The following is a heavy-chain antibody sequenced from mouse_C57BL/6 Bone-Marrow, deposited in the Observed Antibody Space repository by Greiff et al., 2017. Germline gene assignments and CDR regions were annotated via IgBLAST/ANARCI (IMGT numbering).Heavy chain of an antibody. CDR2: IYPRSGNT. D-gene: IGHD1-1*01. CDR1: GYTFTSYG. Sequence: QVQLQQSGAELARPGASVKLSCKASGYTFTSYGISWVKQRTGQGLEWIGEIYPRSGNTYYNEKFKGKATLTADKSSSTAYMELRSLTSEDSAVYFCARCITTVVAPGCAYWGQGTLVTVSA. CDR3: ARCITTVVAPGCAY. J-gene: IGHJ3*01. V-gene: IGHV1-81*01.